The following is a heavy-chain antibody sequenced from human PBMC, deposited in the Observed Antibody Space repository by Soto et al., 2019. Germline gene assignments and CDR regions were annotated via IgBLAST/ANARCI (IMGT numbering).Heavy chain of an antibody. D-gene: IGHD3-10*01. CDR1: GGSFSGYY. CDR3: ARPLRYYGSGSHYYYYYGMDV. CDR2: INHSGST. V-gene: IGHV4-34*01. Sequence: PSETLSLTCAVYGGSFSGYYWSWIRQPPGKGLEWIGEINHSGSTNYNPSLKSRVTISVDTSKNQFSLKLSSVTAADTAVYYCARPLRYYGSGSHYYYYYGMDVWGQGTTVTVSS. J-gene: IGHJ6*02.